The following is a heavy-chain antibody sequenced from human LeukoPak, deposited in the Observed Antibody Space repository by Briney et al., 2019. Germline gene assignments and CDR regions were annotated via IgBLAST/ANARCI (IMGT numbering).Heavy chain of an antibody. CDR1: GFTFSNYA. Sequence: GGFLRLSCAASGFTFSNYAMNWVRQAPGKGLEWVSFIYSGGGAKYADSVRGRFTISRDNSRNTLYLQMDSLRSEDTAVYYCAKDRRPDGLYDLDYWGQGTLVTVSS. D-gene: IGHD5/OR15-5a*01. J-gene: IGHJ4*02. V-gene: IGHV3-23*01. CDR2: FIYSGGGA. CDR3: AKDRRPDGLYDLDY.